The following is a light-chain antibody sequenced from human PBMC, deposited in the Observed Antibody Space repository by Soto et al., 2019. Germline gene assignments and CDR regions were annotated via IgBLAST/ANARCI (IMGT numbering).Light chain of an antibody. V-gene: IGKV3-15*01. CDR1: QSVSSN. J-gene: IGKJ4*01. CDR3: QQYNYWHPLLT. Sequence: EIVMTQSPATLSVSPGERATLSCRASQSVSSNLAWYQQKPGQAPRLLIYSSSTRATGIPARFSGGGSGTEFTLTISSLQSEDFAVYYCQQYNYWHPLLTVGGGTKVDSK. CDR2: SSS.